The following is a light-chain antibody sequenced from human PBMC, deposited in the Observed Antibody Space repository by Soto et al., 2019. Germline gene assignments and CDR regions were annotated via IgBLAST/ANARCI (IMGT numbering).Light chain of an antibody. J-gene: IGLJ1*01. Sequence: QSVLTQPPSVSGAPGQRVTISCTGSSSNIGAGYDVHWYQQLPGTAPKLLIYNNNNRPSGVPDRFSGSKSGTSVSLAITGLQAEDEADYYCQSYDNTLNSHVFGTGTKVTVL. CDR1: SSNIGAGYD. CDR2: NNN. V-gene: IGLV1-40*01. CDR3: QSYDNTLNSHV.